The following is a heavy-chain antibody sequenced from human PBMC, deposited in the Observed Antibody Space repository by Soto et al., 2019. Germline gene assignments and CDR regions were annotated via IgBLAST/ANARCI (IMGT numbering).Heavy chain of an antibody. Sequence: QVQLVQSGTEVKNPGSSVRVSCKASGASFRTDAISWVRQAPGQGLEWMGRIVPVFGTTNFAQRFQGRVTITADESTRTAYMDLSSLRSEDTAVYYCARSRATTVVFVIWGQGTIVTVSS. CDR1: GASFRTDA. CDR2: IVPVFGTT. D-gene: IGHD4-17*01. V-gene: IGHV1-69*01. J-gene: IGHJ3*02. CDR3: ARSRATTVVFVI.